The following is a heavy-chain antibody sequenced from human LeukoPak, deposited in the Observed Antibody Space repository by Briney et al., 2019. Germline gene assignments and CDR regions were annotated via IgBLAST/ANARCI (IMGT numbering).Heavy chain of an antibody. CDR1: GFTFSGFW. V-gene: IGHV3-23*01. CDR2: ISGSGGST. D-gene: IGHD3-10*01. Sequence: PGGSLRLSCAASGFTFSGFWMHWVRQAPGKGLVWVSAISGSGGSTYYADSVKGRFTISRDNSKNTLYLQMNSLRAEDTAVYYCADAAITLWFGESNFDYWGQGTLVTVSS. J-gene: IGHJ4*02. CDR3: ADAAITLWFGESNFDY.